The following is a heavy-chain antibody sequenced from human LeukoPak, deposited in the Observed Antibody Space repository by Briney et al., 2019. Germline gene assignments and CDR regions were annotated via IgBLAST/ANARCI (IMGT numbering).Heavy chain of an antibody. D-gene: IGHD3-10*01. J-gene: IGHJ4*02. V-gene: IGHV4-39*01. CDR3: ARTGNTAVPPYFDY. CDR2: IYYSGST. CDR1: GGSISSSGYY. Sequence: PSETLSPTCTVSGGSISSSGYYWGWIRQPPGKGLEWIGSIYYSGSTYYNPSLNSRVTISVDTSKNQFSLKLSSVTAADTAVYYCARTGNTAVPPYFDYWGQGALVTVSS.